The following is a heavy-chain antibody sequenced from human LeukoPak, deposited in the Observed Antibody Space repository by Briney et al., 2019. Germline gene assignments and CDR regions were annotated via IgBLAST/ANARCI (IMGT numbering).Heavy chain of an antibody. CDR3: ARDLLGYSYDAYYFDF. Sequence: PGGSLRLSCAASGFTLSSYSMNWVRQAPGKGLEWISYISSSSTYMFYSDSVKGRFTVSRDNARNSLYLQMNSLRAEDTAVYYCARDLLGYSYDAYYFDFWGQGTLVTVSS. CDR2: ISSSSTYM. V-gene: IGHV3-21*05. CDR1: GFTLSSYS. J-gene: IGHJ4*02. D-gene: IGHD5-18*01.